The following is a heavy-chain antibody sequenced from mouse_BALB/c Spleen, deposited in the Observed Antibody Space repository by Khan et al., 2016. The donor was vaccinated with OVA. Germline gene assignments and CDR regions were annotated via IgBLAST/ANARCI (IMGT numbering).Heavy chain of an antibody. Sequence: EVKLEVSGPSLVKPSQTLSLTCSVTGDSITSGYWSWIRKFPGNKLEYMGYMIYTGYTDYNPSLKSRIAITRHTSKNQYYLQLNSVTAEDTATYYCASSTYRYAFAYWGQGTLVTVSA. CDR2: MIYTGYT. CDR1: GDSITSGY. D-gene: IGHD2-14*01. J-gene: IGHJ3*01. CDR3: ASSTYRYAFAY. V-gene: IGHV3-8*02.